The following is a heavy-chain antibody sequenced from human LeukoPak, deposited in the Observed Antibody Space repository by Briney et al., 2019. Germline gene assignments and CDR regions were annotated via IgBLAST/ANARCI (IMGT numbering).Heavy chain of an antibody. CDR2: IYTSGST. CDR3: AVVTSHPRYFDH. D-gene: IGHD2-21*02. CDR1: GGSISSGSYY. Sequence: SQTLSLTCTVSGGSISSGSYYWSWIRQPAGKGLEWIGRIYTSGSTNYNPSLKSRVTISVDTSKNQFSLKLSSVTAADTAIYYCAVVTSHPRYFDHWGQGTLITVSS. V-gene: IGHV4-61*02. J-gene: IGHJ4*02.